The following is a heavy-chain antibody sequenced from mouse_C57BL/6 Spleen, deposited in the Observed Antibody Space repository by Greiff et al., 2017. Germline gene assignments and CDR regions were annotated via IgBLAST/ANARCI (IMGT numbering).Heavy chain of an antibody. CDR3: ARDGYYPWFAY. D-gene: IGHD2-3*01. V-gene: IGHV1-82*01. Sequence: QVQLKQSGPELVKPGASVKISCKASGYAFSSSWMNWVKQRPGKGLEWIGRIYPGDGDTNYNGKFKGKATLTADKSSSTAYMQLSSLTSEDSAVYFCARDGYYPWFAYWGQGTLVTVSA. CDR1: GYAFSSSW. CDR2: IYPGDGDT. J-gene: IGHJ3*01.